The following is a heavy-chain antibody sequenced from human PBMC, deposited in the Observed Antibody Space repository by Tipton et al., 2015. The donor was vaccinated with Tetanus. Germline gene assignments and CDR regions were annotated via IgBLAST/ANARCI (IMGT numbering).Heavy chain of an antibody. CDR1: GGSMRSYY. Sequence: TLSLTCIVSGGSMRSYYWSWIRQPPGKGLEWIGNIYSSGGARYNPSLKSRTTMSVDMSKSQFSLEVTSVTAADTAVYFCARGPLENEGYFDSWGQGILVTVTA. V-gene: IGHV4-59*01. J-gene: IGHJ4*02. CDR3: ARGPLENEGYFDS. CDR2: IYSSGGA. D-gene: IGHD1-1*01.